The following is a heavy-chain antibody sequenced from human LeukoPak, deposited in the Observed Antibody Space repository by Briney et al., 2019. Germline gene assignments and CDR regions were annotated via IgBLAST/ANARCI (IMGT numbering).Heavy chain of an antibody. CDR3: ARDRGYSSSWPRGDY. J-gene: IGHJ4*02. CDR2: MSAYNGNT. Sequence: GASVKVSCKASGYTFTSYGISWVRQAPGQGLEWMGWMSAYNGNTNYAQKLQGRVTMTTDTSTSTAYMELRSLRSDDTAVYYCARDRGYSSSWPRGDYWGQGTLVTVSS. CDR1: GYTFTSYG. D-gene: IGHD6-13*01. V-gene: IGHV1-18*01.